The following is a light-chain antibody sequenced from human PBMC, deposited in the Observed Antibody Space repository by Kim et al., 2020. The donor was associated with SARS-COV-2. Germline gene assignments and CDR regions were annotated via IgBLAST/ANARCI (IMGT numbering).Light chain of an antibody. CDR3: SSYAGNSSLV. Sequence: HYATISCPGSVSDVGDYNRVSWHQTPPGTAPKLMIYEVSNRPSGVPDRFSGSKSGNTASLTVSGLQAEDEADYYCSSYAGNSSLVFGGGTQLTVL. CDR1: VSDVGDYNR. V-gene: IGLV2-18*02. CDR2: EVS. J-gene: IGLJ3*02.